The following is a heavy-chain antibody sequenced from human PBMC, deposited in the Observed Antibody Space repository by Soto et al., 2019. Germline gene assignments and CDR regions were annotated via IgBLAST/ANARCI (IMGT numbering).Heavy chain of an antibody. V-gene: IGHV3-23*01. CDR3: AISGTRFTNTYYSDYFEY. J-gene: IGHJ4*02. CDR2: ISGSGDNT. D-gene: IGHD1-26*01. CDR1: GFTFSSYG. Sequence: LRLSCAASGFTFSSYGMSWVRQAPGKGLEWVSGISGSGDNTYYAESVKGRFTISRINSKHTLFLQMNGLRAEDTALYYCAISGTRFTNTYYSDYFEYWGQGXLVTVYS.